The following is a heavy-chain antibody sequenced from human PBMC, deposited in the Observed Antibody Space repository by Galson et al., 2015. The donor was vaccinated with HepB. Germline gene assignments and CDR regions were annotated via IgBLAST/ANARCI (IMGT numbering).Heavy chain of an antibody. Sequence: NYMSWVRQAPGKGLEWVSVIYSGGSTYYADSVKGRFTISRDNSKNTMYLQMNSLRADDTALFYCAKDTGNHFDYWGRGTLVTVSS. D-gene: IGHD4-23*01. CDR3: AKDTGNHFDY. CDR2: IYSGGST. V-gene: IGHV3-66*01. J-gene: IGHJ4*02. CDR1: NY.